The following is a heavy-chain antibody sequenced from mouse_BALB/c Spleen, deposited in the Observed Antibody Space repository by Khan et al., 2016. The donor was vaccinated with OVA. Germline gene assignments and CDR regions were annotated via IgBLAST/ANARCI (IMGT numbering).Heavy chain of an antibody. CDR2: IFPGTGTT. J-gene: IGHJ3*01. D-gene: IGHD2-1*01. CDR3: ARGYFGNYELVY. V-gene: IGHV1S132*01. CDR1: GYTFTSYW. Sequence: QVQLQQSGAELVKPGASVKLSCKTSGYTFTSYWIQWVKQRPGQGLGWIGQIFPGTGTTYYNENFKGKATLTVDTSANTAYMQFSSLTSEDSAVYVCARGYFGNYELVYWGQGTLVTVSP.